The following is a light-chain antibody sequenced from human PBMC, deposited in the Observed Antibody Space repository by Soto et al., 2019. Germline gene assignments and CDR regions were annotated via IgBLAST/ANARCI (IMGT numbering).Light chain of an antibody. J-gene: IGLJ2*01. CDR3: SSGTSSSTLV. Sequence: QSVLTQPPSVSGSPGQSVTISCTGTSSDVGRYNRVSWYKQSPGTAPKLMIYEVNDRPSGVPDRFSGSKSGNTASLTISGLQPEDEGDYYCSSGTSSSTLVFGGGTKLTVL. CDR1: SSDVGRYNR. V-gene: IGLV2-18*02. CDR2: EVN.